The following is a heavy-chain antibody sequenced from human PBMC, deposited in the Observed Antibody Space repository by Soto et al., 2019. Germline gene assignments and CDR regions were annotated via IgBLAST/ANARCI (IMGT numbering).Heavy chain of an antibody. CDR3: ARTLPPIDY. Sequence: VPLVQSGAEVKKPGASVKVSCKASGYTFTSYGISWVRPAPGQGLERMGGISAYNGNSHYAQKLQGRVTMPTDTSTSTAYMELRSLRSDDTAVYYGARTLPPIDYWGQGTLVTVAS. CDR1: GYTFTSYG. V-gene: IGHV1-18*01. J-gene: IGHJ4*02. CDR2: ISAYNGNS. D-gene: IGHD1-26*01.